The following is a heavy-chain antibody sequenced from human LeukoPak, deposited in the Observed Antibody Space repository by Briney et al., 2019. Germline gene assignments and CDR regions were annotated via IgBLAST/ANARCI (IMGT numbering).Heavy chain of an antibody. CDR2: INGIRVSK. CDR1: GFTFDDYG. D-gene: IGHD3-16*01. Sequence: GGSLRLSCVASGFTFDDYGMSWGREAPGKGGEGVSCINGIRVSKRVVDSLKGLFTISTDNAKNSLYPQMNSLRAEDTALYYCARTIVLGAFDIWGQGTMVTVSS. V-gene: IGHV3-20*04. J-gene: IGHJ3*02. CDR3: ARTIVLGAFDI.